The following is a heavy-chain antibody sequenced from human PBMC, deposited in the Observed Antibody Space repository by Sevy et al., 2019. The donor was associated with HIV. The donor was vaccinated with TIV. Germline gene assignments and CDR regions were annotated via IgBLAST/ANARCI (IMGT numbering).Heavy chain of an antibody. CDR1: GFTFSSYA. Sequence: GGSLRLSCAASGFTFSSYAMHWVRQAPGKGLEWVAVISYDGSNKYYADSVKGRFTISRDNSKNTLYLQMNSLRAEDTAVYYCAREASYYYYYGMDVWGQGTTVTASS. CDR2: ISYDGSNK. V-gene: IGHV3-30-3*01. J-gene: IGHJ6*02. CDR3: AREASYYYYYGMDV.